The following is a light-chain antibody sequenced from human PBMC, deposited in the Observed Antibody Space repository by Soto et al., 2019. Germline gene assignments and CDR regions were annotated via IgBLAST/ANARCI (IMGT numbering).Light chain of an antibody. J-gene: IGLJ3*02. CDR1: SSDVGGYNY. CDR3: SSYAASNNFYFV. V-gene: IGLV2-8*01. Sequence: QSVLTQPPSASGSPGQSVTISCIGTSSDVGGYNYVSWYQQYPGRAPKLMIYEVTKRPSGVPDRFSGSKSGNTASLTVSGLQAEDEADYYCSSYAASNNFYFVFGGGTKVTVL. CDR2: EVT.